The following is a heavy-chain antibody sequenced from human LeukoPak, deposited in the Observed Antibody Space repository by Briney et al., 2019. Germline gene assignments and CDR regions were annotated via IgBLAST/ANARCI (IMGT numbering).Heavy chain of an antibody. J-gene: IGHJ4*02. Sequence: SETLSHTCTVSGGSISSYYWSWIRQPPGKGLEWIGYIYYSGSTNYNPSLKSRVTISVDTSKNQFSLKLSSVTAADTAVYYCAGNYYDSSGYYPFDYWGQGILVTVSS. D-gene: IGHD3-22*01. CDR3: AGNYYDSSGYYPFDY. CDR2: IYYSGST. CDR1: GGSISSYY. V-gene: IGHV4-59*01.